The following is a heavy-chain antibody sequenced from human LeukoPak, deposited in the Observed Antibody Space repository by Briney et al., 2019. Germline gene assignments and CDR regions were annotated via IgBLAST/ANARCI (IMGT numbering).Heavy chain of an antibody. D-gene: IGHD6-19*01. V-gene: IGHV3-23*01. CDR1: GFAFSFYA. J-gene: IGHJ5*02. CDR3: AKPISGGLAVTGDWFHP. Sequence: AGGSLRLSCAASGFAFSFYAMSWVRQAPGKGPEWVSTINASGGNTYFAGSVKDRFTISRDNSKNTVYLQLNSLRAEDTAVYYCAKPISGGLAVTGDWFHPWGQGTLVTVSS. CDR2: INASGGNT.